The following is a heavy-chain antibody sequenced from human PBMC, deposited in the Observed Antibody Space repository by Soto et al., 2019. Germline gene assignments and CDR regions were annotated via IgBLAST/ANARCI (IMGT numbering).Heavy chain of an antibody. CDR3: AREADILTGYPLLGWFDP. CDR1: GFTFSSYG. CDR2: IWYDGSNK. J-gene: IGHJ5*02. V-gene: IGHV3-33*01. Sequence: GGSLRLSCAASGFTFSSYGMHWVRQAPGKGLEWVAVIWYDGSNKYYADSVKGRFTISRDNSKNTLYLQMNSLRAEDTAVYYCAREADILTGYPLLGWFDPWGQGTLVTVSS. D-gene: IGHD3-9*01.